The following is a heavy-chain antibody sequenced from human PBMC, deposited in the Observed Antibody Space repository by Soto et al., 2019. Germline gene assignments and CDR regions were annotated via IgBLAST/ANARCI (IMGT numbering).Heavy chain of an antibody. J-gene: IGHJ3*02. CDR3: ANLYYYDSSGYPSFDI. CDR1: GFTFSSYG. V-gene: IGHV3-33*06. Sequence: GGSLRLSCAASGFTFSSYGMHWVRQAPGKGLEWVAVIWYDGSNKYYADSVKGRFTISRDNSKNTLYLQMNSLRAEDTAVYYCANLYYYDSSGYPSFDIWGQGTMVTVSS. D-gene: IGHD3-22*01. CDR2: IWYDGSNK.